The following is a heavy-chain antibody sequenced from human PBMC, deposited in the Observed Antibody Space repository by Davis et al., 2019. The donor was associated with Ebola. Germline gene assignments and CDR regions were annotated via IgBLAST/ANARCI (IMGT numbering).Heavy chain of an antibody. Sequence: GESLKISCAASGFTFSSYGMHWVRQAPGKGLEWVAVIWYDGSNKYYADSVKGRFTISRDNSKNTLYLQMNSLRAEDTAVYYCAREWGEMATIRPLPEYYYYGMDVWGQGTTVTVSS. J-gene: IGHJ6*02. CDR2: IWYDGSNK. V-gene: IGHV3-33*01. CDR3: AREWGEMATIRPLPEYYYYGMDV. CDR1: GFTFSSYG. D-gene: IGHD5-24*01.